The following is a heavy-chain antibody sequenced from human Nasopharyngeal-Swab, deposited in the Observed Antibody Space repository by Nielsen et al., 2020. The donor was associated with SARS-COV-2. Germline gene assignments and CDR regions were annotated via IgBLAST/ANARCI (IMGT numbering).Heavy chain of an antibody. CDR1: GFTFSTSA. CDR3: ARDGRGYDYGGGLD. Sequence: GGSLRLSCAASGFTFSTSAMHWVPQAPGKGLEWVALISYDGHIKYFADSVKGRLTISRENYKNTLYLQMNSLRADDTAVYYCARDGRGYDYGGGLDWGQGTLVTVSS. D-gene: IGHD5-12*01. J-gene: IGHJ4*02. V-gene: IGHV3-30*04. CDR2: ISYDGHIK.